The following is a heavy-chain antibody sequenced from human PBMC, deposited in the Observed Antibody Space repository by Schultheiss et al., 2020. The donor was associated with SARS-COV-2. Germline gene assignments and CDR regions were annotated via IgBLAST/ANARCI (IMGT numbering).Heavy chain of an antibody. CDR2: IYPGDSDT. V-gene: IGHV5-51*01. D-gene: IGHD2-2*01. J-gene: IGHJ3*02. CDR3: ARQRYCSSTSCYYHDAFDI. Sequence: GGSLRLSCKGSGYSFSYYWIGWVRQMPGKGLEWMGIIYPGDSDTRYSPSSQGQVTISADKSISTAYLQWSSLKASDTAMYYCARQRYCSSTSCYYHDAFDIWGQGTMVTVSS. CDR1: GYSFSYYW.